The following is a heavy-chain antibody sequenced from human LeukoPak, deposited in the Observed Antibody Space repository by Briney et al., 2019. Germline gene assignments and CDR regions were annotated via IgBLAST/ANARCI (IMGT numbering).Heavy chain of an antibody. CDR3: AKGGEYYYDSSGYDY. Sequence: GGSLRLSCAASGSTFSSYGMHWVRQAPGKGLEWVAFIRYDGSNKYYADSVKGRFTISRDNSKNTLYLQMNSLRAEDTAVYYCAKGGEYYYDSSGYDYWGQGTLVTVSS. J-gene: IGHJ4*02. V-gene: IGHV3-30*02. CDR2: IRYDGSNK. D-gene: IGHD3-22*01. CDR1: GSTFSSYG.